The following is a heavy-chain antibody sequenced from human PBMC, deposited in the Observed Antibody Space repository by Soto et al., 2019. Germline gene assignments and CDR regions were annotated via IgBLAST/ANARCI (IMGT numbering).Heavy chain of an antibody. CDR2: INHSGST. J-gene: IGHJ4*02. Sequence: QVQLQQWGAGLLKPSETLSLTCAVYGGSFSGYYWSWIRQPPWKGLEWIGEINHSGSTNYNPSLKSRVTISVDTSKNQFSLKLSSVTAADTAVYYCARGLSGCSGGSCYPFDYWGQGTLVTVSS. CDR3: ARGLSGCSGGSCYPFDY. V-gene: IGHV4-34*01. D-gene: IGHD2-15*01. CDR1: GGSFSGYY.